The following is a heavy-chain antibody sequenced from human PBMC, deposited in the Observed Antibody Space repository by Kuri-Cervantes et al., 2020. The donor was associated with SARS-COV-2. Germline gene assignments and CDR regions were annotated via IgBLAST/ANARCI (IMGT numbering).Heavy chain of an antibody. CDR1: GGSISSSSYY. J-gene: IGHJ5*02. V-gene: IGHV4-39*01. CDR3: ARQMMSSITIFGVVITRNWFDP. Sequence: SETLSLTCTVSGGSISSSSYYWGWIRQPPGKGLEWIGSIYYSGSTYYDPALKSRVIISVDTSKNLFSLKLSSVTAEDTAVYYCARQMMSSITIFGVVITRNWFDPWGQGTLVTVSS. CDR2: IYYSGST. D-gene: IGHD3-3*01.